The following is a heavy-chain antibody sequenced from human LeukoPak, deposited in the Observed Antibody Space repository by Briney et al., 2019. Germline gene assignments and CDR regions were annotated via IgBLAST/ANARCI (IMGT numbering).Heavy chain of an antibody. D-gene: IGHD3-22*01. CDR3: ARGVSGYFCLFDC. J-gene: IGHJ4*02. Sequence: ASVKVSCKASGYTFTDYYMHWVRQAPGQGLEWMGWINPNSGGTNSAQKFQGRVTMTRDTSISTGYMELSRLRSDDTAVYYCARGVSGYFCLFDCWGQGTLVTVSS. V-gene: IGHV1-2*02. CDR1: GYTFTDYY. CDR2: INPNSGGT.